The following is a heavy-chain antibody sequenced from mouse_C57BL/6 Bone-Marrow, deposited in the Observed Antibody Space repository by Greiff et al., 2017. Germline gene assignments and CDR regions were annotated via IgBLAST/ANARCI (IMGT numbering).Heavy chain of an antibody. CDR1: GFTFSSYA. CDR2: ISDGGSYT. J-gene: IGHJ2*01. V-gene: IGHV5-4*01. Sequence: EVKLVESGGGLVKPGGSLKLSCAASGFTFSSYAMSWVRQTPEKRLESVATISDGGSYTYYPDNVKGRFTISRDNAKNNLYLQMSHLKSEDTAMYYCAREGLGSFYFDYWGQGTTLTVSS. D-gene: IGHD1-1*02. CDR3: AREGLGSFYFDY.